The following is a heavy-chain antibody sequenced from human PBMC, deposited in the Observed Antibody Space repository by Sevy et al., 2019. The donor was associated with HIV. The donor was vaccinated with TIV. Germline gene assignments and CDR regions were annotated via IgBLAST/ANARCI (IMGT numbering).Heavy chain of an antibody. V-gene: IGHV1-18*01. J-gene: IGHJ4*02. CDR1: DYTFSTQG. CDR3: ARDWAPGYYYDAIGVKRDYYFDY. Sequence: ASVKVSCKASDYTFSTQGFNWVRQAPGQGLEWMGWISAYNGNTKYAQKFQGRVTMTTDTSTSTAYMELGSLTSDYTAVYYCARDWAPGYYYDAIGVKRDYYFDYWGQGTLVTVSS. D-gene: IGHD3-22*01. CDR2: ISAYNGNT.